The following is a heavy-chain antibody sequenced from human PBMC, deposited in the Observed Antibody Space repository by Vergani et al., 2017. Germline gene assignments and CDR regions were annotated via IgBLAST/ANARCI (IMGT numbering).Heavy chain of an antibody. D-gene: IGHD3-10*01. CDR2: IYSGGST. V-gene: IGHV3-66*01. Sequence: EVQLVESGGGLVQPGGSLRLSCAASGFTVSSNYMSWVRQAPGKGLEWVSVIYSGGSTYSADSVKGRFTISRDNSKNTLYLQMNSLRAEDTAVYSCARDRTMVRGVYYYYYGMDVWGQGTTVTVSS. CDR3: ARDRTMVRGVYYYYYGMDV. J-gene: IGHJ6*02. CDR1: GFTVSSNY.